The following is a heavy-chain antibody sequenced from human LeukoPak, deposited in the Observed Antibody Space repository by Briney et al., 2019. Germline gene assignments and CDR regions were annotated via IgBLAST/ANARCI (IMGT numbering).Heavy chain of an antibody. CDR2: MNPNSGNT. D-gene: IGHD3-22*01. Sequence: ASVKVSCKASRYTFTSYDINWVRQATGQGLEWMGWMNPNSGNTGYAQKFQGRVTMTRNTSISTAYMELSSLRSEDTAVYYCARDWSAYYYDSSGSLWGQGTLVTVSS. CDR3: ARDWSAYYYDSSGSL. V-gene: IGHV1-8*01. CDR1: RYTFTSYD. J-gene: IGHJ4*02.